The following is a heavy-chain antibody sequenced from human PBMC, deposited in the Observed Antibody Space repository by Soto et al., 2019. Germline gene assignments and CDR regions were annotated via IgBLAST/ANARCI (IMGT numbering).Heavy chain of an antibody. J-gene: IGHJ4*02. CDR2: INHSGST. CDR3: ARLKLAAATYFDY. V-gene: IGHV4-34*01. Sequence: PSETLSLTCAVYGGSFSGYYLSWIRQPPGKGLEWIGEINHSGSTNYNPSLKSRVTISVDTSKNQFSLKLSSVTAADAAVYYCARLKLAAATYFDYWGQGTLVTVYS. D-gene: IGHD6-13*01. CDR1: GGSFSGYY.